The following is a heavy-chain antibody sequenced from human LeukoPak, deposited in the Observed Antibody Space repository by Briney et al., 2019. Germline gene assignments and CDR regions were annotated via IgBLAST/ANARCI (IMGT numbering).Heavy chain of an antibody. V-gene: IGHV3-23*01. Sequence: GGSLRLSCAASGFTFTTYAMSWVRQAPGKGLEWVSHISGSGGTTYYADSVKGRFTISRDNSKNTLYLQMNSLRAEDTAVYYCAKAAGVGYSYFDYWGQGTLVTVSS. CDR1: GFTFTTYA. CDR2: ISGSGGTT. J-gene: IGHJ4*02. CDR3: AKAAGVGYSYFDY. D-gene: IGHD5-18*01.